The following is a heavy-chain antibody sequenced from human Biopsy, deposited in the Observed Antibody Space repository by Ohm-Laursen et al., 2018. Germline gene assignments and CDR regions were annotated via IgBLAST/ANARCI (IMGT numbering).Heavy chain of an antibody. CDR1: GGSISGSS. CDR2: ISYSGST. Sequence: SETLSLTWAVSGGSISGSSWSWIRQAPGRGLEWVGYISYSGSTSNNPSLKSRITISVDTSKNQISLKVTSVTAADTAVYYCAKHGSGWTGDDALHIWGQGTTVTVSS. CDR3: AKHGSGWTGDDALHI. D-gene: IGHD6-19*01. V-gene: IGHV4-59*08. J-gene: IGHJ3*02.